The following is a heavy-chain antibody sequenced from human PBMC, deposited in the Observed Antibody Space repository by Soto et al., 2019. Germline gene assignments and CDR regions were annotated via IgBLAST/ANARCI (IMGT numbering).Heavy chain of an antibody. CDR1: GGYISSVGYY. CDR3: ARVDWSGYTLDF. CDR2: IYHSGTA. D-gene: IGHD3-3*01. Sequence: SETLSLTCTVSGGYISSVGYYWSWIRQHPGKGLEWIGYIYHSGTAYFNPSLKSRLSMSVDTSKQQFSLRLTSVTAADTAVYFCARVDWSGYTLDFWGQGNLVTVSS. V-gene: IGHV4-31*03. J-gene: IGHJ4*02.